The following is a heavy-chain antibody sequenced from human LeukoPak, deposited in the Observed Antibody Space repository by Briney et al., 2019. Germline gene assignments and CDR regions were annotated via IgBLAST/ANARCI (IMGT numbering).Heavy chain of an antibody. D-gene: IGHD2-2*02. CDR1: GGSVSSGSYY. CDR3: AREHIVVVPAAIDWFDP. V-gene: IGHV4-61*02. J-gene: IGHJ5*02. CDR2: IYTSGST. Sequence: PSETLSLTCTVSGGSVSSGSYYRSWIRQPAGKGLEWIGRIYTSGSTNYNPSLKSRVTISVDTSKNQFSLKLSSVTAADTAVYYCAREHIVVVPAAIDWFDPWGQGTLVTVSS.